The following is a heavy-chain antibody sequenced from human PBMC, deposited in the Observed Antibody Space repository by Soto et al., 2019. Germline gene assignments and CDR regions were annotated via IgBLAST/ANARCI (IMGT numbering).Heavy chain of an antibody. J-gene: IGHJ6*02. Sequence: GASVKVSCKASGGTFSSYAISWVRQAPGQGLEWMGGIIPIFGTANYEQKFQGRVTITADKSTSTAYMELSSLRSEDTAVYYCARDGCSSTSCYTRYGYSSYYYGMDVWGQGTTVTVSS. CDR1: GGTFSSYA. D-gene: IGHD2-2*02. V-gene: IGHV1-69*06. CDR2: IIPIFGTA. CDR3: ARDGCSSTSCYTRYGYSSYYYGMDV.